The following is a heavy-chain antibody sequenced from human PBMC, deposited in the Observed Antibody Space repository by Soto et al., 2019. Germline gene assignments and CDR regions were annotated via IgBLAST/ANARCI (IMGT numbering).Heavy chain of an antibody. CDR1: GFTVSSNY. J-gene: IGHJ6*03. CDR2: IYSGGST. CDR3: ARDVTSYYYYYMDV. V-gene: IGHV3-53*04. Sequence: GGSLRLSCAASGFTVSSNYMSWVRQAPGKGLEWVSVIYSGGSTYYADSVKGRFTISRHNSKNTLYLQMNSLRAEDTAVYYCARDVTSYYYYYMDVWSKGTTVTVSS. D-gene: IGHD2-2*01.